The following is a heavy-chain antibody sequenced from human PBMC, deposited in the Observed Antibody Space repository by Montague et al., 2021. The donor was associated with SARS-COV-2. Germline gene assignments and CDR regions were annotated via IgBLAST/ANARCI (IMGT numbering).Heavy chain of an antibody. D-gene: IGHD1-26*01. V-gene: IGHV4-61*08. CDR1: GGSVSSGGFY. Sequence: SETLSLTCTVSGGSVSSGGFYWTWIRQPPGKGLEWIGYMYSSGSTNYNPSLKSRVTISLGASKNQFSLRLSSVTPADTAVYYCTREGGYWSQGTLVTVSS. CDR3: TREGGY. CDR2: MYSSGST. J-gene: IGHJ4*02.